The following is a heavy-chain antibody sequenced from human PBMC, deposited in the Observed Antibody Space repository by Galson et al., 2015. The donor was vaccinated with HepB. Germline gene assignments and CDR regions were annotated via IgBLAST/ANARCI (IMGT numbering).Heavy chain of an antibody. CDR1: GGSIRSSNYS. D-gene: IGHD3-16*02. CDR3: ARLSGSYHHIDQ. Sequence: SETLSLTCTASGGSIRSSNYSWGWIRQPPGKGLECIGSFHYSGSAYYNPSLRSRVIISVDTSKNQLSLKLSSVTAADTAVYYCARLSGSYHHIDQWGQGTLVTVSS. V-gene: IGHV4-39*01. CDR2: FHYSGSA. J-gene: IGHJ4*02.